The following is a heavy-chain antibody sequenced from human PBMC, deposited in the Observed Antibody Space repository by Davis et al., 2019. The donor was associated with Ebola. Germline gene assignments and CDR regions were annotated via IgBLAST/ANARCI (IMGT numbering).Heavy chain of an antibody. V-gene: IGHV1-69*04. D-gene: IGHD3-22*01. CDR2: IIPILGIA. CDR3: ARDNYDSSGPDY. CDR1: GGTFSSYA. J-gene: IGHJ4*02. Sequence: AASVKVSCKASGGTFSSYAISWVRQAPGQGLEWMGRIIPILGIANYAQKFQGRVTITADKSTRTAYMELSSLRSEDTAVYYCARDNYDSSGPDYWGQGTLVTVSS.